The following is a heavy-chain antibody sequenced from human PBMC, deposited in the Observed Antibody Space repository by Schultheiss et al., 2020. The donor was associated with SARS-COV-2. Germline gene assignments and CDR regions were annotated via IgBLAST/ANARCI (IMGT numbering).Heavy chain of an antibody. J-gene: IGHJ4*02. Sequence: GGSLRLSCEASGFTLSGYWMHWVRQAPGKGLEWVSLITWDSGTTYYTDSVKGRFTISRDNAQNSLYLQMNSLRAEDTAVYYCARAGLGPLDYWGQGTLVTVSS. V-gene: IGHV3-21*01. CDR1: GFTLSGYW. CDR3: ARAGLGPLDY. CDR2: ITWDSGTT. D-gene: IGHD6-19*01.